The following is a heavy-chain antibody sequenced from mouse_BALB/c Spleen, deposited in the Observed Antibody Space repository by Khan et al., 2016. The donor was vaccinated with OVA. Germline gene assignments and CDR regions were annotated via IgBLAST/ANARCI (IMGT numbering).Heavy chain of an antibody. CDR2: INPHIGET. Sequence: VQLKQSGPELVKPGASVKISCKASGYSFTGYFMNWVMQSPGKSLEWIGRINPHIGETFYNQKFKGKATLTVDESSSTAHMELRSLASEDSAVYYCARIDRSDFDYWGQGTTLTVSS. D-gene: IGHD1-1*01. CDR1: GYSFTGYF. CDR3: ARIDRSDFDY. V-gene: IGHV1-20*02. J-gene: IGHJ2*01.